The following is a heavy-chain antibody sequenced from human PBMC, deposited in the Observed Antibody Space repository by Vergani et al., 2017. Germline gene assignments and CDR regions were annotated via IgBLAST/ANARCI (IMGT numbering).Heavy chain of an antibody. V-gene: IGHV3-11*01. CDR2: ISSSGSTI. J-gene: IGHJ6*03. CDR1: GFTFSDYY. CDR3: ARVTHYDFWSGYYTHYYYYMDV. Sequence: QVQLVESGGGLVKPGGSLRLSCAASGFTFSDYYMSWIRRAPGKGLEWVSYISSSGSTIYYADSVKGRFTISRDNAKNSLYLQMNSLRAEDTAVYYCARVTHYDFWSGYYTHYYYYMDVWGKGTTVTVSS. D-gene: IGHD3-3*01.